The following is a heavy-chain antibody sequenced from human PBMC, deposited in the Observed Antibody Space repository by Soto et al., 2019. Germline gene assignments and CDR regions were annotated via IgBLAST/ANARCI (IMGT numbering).Heavy chain of an antibody. Sequence: EVQLVESGGGLVKPGGSLRLSCAASGFTFSNAWMSWVRQAPGKGLEWVGRIKSKTDGGTTDYAAPVKGRFTISRDDSKNTLYLQMNSLKTEDTAVYYCTTDPCITIFGVVYYYYYYYMDVWGKGTTVTVSS. CDR3: TTDPCITIFGVVYYYYYYYMDV. D-gene: IGHD3-3*01. CDR1: GFTFSNAW. CDR2: IKSKTDGGTT. J-gene: IGHJ6*03. V-gene: IGHV3-15*01.